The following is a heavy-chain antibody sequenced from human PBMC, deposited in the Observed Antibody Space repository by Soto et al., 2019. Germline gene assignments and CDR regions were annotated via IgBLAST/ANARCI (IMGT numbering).Heavy chain of an antibody. J-gene: IGHJ6*02. CDR3: TTEYSNYSRTYYYGMDV. D-gene: IGHD4-4*01. V-gene: IGHV3-15*01. CDR2: IKGKTDGGTT. Sequence: PGGSLRLSCAASGFTFSNAWMSWVRQAPGKGLEWVGRIKGKTDGGTTDYAAPVKGRFTISRDDSKNTLYLQMNSLKTEDTAVYYCTTEYSNYSRTYYYGMDVWGQGTTVTVSS. CDR1: GFTFSNAW.